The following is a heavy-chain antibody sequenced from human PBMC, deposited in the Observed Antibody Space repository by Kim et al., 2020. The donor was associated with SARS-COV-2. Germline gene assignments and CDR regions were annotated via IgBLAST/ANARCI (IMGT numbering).Heavy chain of an antibody. CDR2: ISWNSGSI. J-gene: IGHJ6*02. Sequence: GGSLRLSCAASGFTFGDYAMHWVRQAPGKGLEWVSGISWNSGSIGYADSVKGRFTISRDNAKNSLYLQMNSLRAEDTALYYCAKALRYCSSTSCYAAPQYYYYGMDVWGQGTTVTVSS. D-gene: IGHD2-2*01. CDR3: AKALRYCSSTSCYAAPQYYYYGMDV. CDR1: GFTFGDYA. V-gene: IGHV3-9*01.